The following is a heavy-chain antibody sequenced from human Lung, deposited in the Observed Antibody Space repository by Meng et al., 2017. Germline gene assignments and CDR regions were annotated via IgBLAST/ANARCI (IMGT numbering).Heavy chain of an antibody. CDR3: ARGPTTMAHDFDY. D-gene: IGHD4-11*01. J-gene: IGHJ4*02. CDR2: INHSGST. V-gene: IGHV4-34*01. CDR1: GGSFIEYY. Sequence: QGPLQLCGAELVNPQEPLSPPCFGSGGSFIEYYVCWIRQPPGKGLEWIGEINHSGSTNYNPALESRATISVDTSQNNLSLKLSSVTAADSAVYYCARGPTTMAHDFDYWGQGTLVTVSS.